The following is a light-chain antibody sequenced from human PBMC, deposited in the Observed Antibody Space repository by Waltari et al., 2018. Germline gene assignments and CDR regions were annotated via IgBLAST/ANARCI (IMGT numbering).Light chain of an antibody. CDR1: QSVITN. J-gene: IGKJ1*01. V-gene: IGKV3-15*01. CDR3: QQYHNWPRV. CDR2: GAS. Sequence: ELVMSVSPAPLSLSPGDGATLSCKASQSVITNLAWYQQKPGQPPRLLIYGASARATGIPDRVSGSGFGTEFTLAICSLQSEDSAIYYCQQYHNWPRVFGQGTKVEIK.